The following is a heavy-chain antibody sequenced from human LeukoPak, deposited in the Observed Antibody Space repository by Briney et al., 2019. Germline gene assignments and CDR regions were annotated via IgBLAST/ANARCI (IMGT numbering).Heavy chain of an antibody. D-gene: IGHD2-15*01. CDR1: GWSLRGFQ. J-gene: IGHJ4*02. CDR2: INHSGST. Sequence: SETLSLTCPFHGWSLRGFQWSWIRQPPGKGPEWIGEINHSGSTNYNPSLKSRVTISVDTSKNQFSLKLSSVTAADTAVYYCARGGGKGRRFDYWGQGTLVTVSS. CDR3: ARGGGKGRRFDY. V-gene: IGHV4-34*01.